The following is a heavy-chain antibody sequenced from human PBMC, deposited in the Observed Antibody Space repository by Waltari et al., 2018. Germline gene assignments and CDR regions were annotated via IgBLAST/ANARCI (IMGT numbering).Heavy chain of an antibody. CDR1: GFIFSSYE. J-gene: IGHJ4*02. CDR3: ARDRAPGGTYYL. D-gene: IGHD3-10*01. Sequence: EEQLVESGGGLVKPGGSLRLSCAASGFIFSSYEMNWVRQGPGGGLEWLSYISGGSETTFYADSVKGRFTISRDNAKNTLFLQMNSLTDEDTATYYCARDRAPGGTYYLWGQGTLVNVSS. CDR2: ISGGSETT. V-gene: IGHV3-48*03.